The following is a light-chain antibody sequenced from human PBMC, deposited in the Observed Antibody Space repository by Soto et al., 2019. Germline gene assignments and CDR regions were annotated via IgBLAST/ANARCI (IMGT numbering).Light chain of an antibody. CDR1: QSSTTW. Sequence: DIQMTQSPSTLSASVGDRVAITCRASQSSTTWLAWYQQKPGKAPTLLISDASNLQSGVPSRFSGSGSGTDFTLTISSLQPDDISTYYCHHYDSYPWTFGQGTKVEI. J-gene: IGKJ1*01. CDR3: HHYDSYPWT. CDR2: DAS. V-gene: IGKV1-5*01.